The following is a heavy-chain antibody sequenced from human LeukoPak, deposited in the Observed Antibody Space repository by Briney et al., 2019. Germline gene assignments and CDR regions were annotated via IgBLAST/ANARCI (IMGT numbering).Heavy chain of an antibody. CDR2: IKSKTDGGTT. CDR1: GFTFSHAW. J-gene: IGHJ4*02. Sequence: GGSLRLSCGGSGFTFSHAWMSWVRQGPGKGLEWVGRIKSKTDGGTTDYAAPVKGRFTISRDDSENTLYLQMNSLKTEDTAVYYCTVDTNTDSQCYWGQGTLVTVSS. D-gene: IGHD2-8*01. V-gene: IGHV3-15*01. CDR3: TVDTNTDSQCY.